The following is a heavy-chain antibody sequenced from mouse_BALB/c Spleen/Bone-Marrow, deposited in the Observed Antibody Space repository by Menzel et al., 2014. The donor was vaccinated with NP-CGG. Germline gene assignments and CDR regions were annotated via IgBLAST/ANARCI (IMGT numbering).Heavy chain of an antibody. CDR2: ISYSGST. Sequence: EVQLQQSGPGLVKPSQSLSLTCTVTGCSITSDYAWNWIRQFPGNKLEWMGYISYSGSTSYNPSLKSRISITRDTSKNQFFLQLNSVTTEDTATYYCARQAVRRRPSYAMDYWGQGTSVTVSS. J-gene: IGHJ4*01. CDR1: GCSITSDYA. V-gene: IGHV3-2*02. CDR3: ARQAVRRRPSYAMDY. D-gene: IGHD2-14*01.